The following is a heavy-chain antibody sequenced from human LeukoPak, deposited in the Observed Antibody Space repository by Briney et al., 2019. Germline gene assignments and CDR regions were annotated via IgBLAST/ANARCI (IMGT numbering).Heavy chain of an antibody. D-gene: IGHD3-22*01. J-gene: IGHJ4*02. V-gene: IGHV4-38-2*02. Sequence: TSETLSLTCSVSGYSLSRGYYWAWIRQPPGRGLEWIGTVYHIGNTYYNPSLESRASMSVDTSTNEFSLTLKSVTAADTAVYYCARAGWIITGAIDYWGQGALVTVSS. CDR2: VYHIGNT. CDR3: ARAGWIITGAIDY. CDR1: GYSLSRGYY.